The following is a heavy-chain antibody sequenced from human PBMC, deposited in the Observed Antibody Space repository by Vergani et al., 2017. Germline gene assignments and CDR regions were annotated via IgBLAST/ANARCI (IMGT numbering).Heavy chain of an antibody. CDR3: VRDVRVSRT. CDR2: ISGNNDDV. V-gene: IGHV3-21*01. Sequence: EVQLVQSGAEVKKSGESLKISCQGSPNSFFSHWVAWVRQAPGKGLEWVSSISGNNDDVYYADSVKGRFTISRDNAKNSLYLDMSSLRAEDTAVYYCVRDVRVSRTWGQGTLVAVSS. J-gene: IGHJ3*01. CDR1: PNSFFSHW.